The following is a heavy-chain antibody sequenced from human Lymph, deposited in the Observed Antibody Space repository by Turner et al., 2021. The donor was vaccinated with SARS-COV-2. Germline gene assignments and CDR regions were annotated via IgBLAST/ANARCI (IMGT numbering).Heavy chain of an antibody. Sequence: QVQLVESGGGVVQPGRSLRLSCAASGFTFRSYAMYWVRQAPGKGLEWVAVIAYDGSNKYDADAVKGRFTISRDNSKNTLYLQMNSLRAEDTAVYYCARGDYYGSGSFPGKTFDYWGQGTLVTVSS. CDR1: GFTFRSYA. CDR3: ARGDYYGSGSFPGKTFDY. D-gene: IGHD3-10*01. CDR2: IAYDGSNK. V-gene: IGHV3-30-3*01. J-gene: IGHJ4*02.